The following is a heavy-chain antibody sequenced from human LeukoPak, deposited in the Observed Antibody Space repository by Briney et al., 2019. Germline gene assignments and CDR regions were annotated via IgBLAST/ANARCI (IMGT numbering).Heavy chain of an antibody. CDR2: INHSGST. D-gene: IGHD6-19*01. J-gene: IGHJ4*02. V-gene: IGHV4-34*01. Sequence: SETLSLTCAVYGGSFSGYYWSWIRQPPGKGLEWIGEINHSGSTNYNPSLKSRVTISVDASKNQFSLKLSSVTAADTAVYYCARGHGYSSGWYIYWGQGTLVTVSS. CDR1: GGSFSGYY. CDR3: ARGHGYSSGWYIY.